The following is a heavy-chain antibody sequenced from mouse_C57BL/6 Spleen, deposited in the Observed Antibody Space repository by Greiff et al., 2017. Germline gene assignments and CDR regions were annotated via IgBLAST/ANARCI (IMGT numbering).Heavy chain of an antibody. V-gene: IGHV1-59*01. CDR1: GYTFTSYW. J-gene: IGHJ3*01. CDR2: IDPSDSYT. CDR3: ASRDGNYPSAWFAY. D-gene: IGHD2-1*01. Sequence: QVQLQQPGAELVRPGTSVKLSCKASGYTFTSYWMHWVKQRPGQGLEWIGVIDPSDSYTNYNQKFKGKATLTVDTSSSTAYMQLSSLTSEDSAVYYCASRDGNYPSAWFAYWGQGTLVTVSA.